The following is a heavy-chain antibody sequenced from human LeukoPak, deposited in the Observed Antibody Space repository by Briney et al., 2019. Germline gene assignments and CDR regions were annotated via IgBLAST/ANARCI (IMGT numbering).Heavy chain of an antibody. CDR1: GGSISSSSYY. V-gene: IGHV4-39*07. CDR2: IYYSGST. CDR3: ARLEWLFAFWDY. Sequence: SETLSLTCSVSGGSISSSSYYWGWIRQPPGKGLEWIGSIYYSGSTYYNPSLKSRVTISVDTSKNQFSLKLSSVTAADTAVYYCARLEWLFAFWDYWGQGTLVTVSS. D-gene: IGHD3-3*01. J-gene: IGHJ4*02.